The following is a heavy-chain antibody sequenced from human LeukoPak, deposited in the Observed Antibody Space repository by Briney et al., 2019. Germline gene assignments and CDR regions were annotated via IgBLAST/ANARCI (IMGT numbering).Heavy chain of an antibody. D-gene: IGHD1-1*01. J-gene: IGHJ4*02. CDR1: GYRFTNYW. CDR3: ANNSATVTLNFFDY. Sequence: GESLKISCKASGYRFTNYWIGWVRQLPGQGLEWMGIIYPGDSDTRYSPSFQGQVTISADTSITTAYLQWSSLKASDTAMYYCANNSATVTLNFFDYWGQGTLVTVSS. V-gene: IGHV5-51*01. CDR2: IYPGDSDT.